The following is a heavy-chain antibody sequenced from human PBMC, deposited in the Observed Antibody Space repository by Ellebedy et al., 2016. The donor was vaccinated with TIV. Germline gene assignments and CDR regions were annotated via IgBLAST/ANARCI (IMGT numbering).Heavy chain of an antibody. Sequence: GGSLRLSCAASGFAFDDFAMHWVRQAPGKGLEWVSGISWNRGSIGYADSVKGRFTISRDNAKNSLFLQMNSLRAEDTALYYCARDHFLYGDYYYYYGMDVWGQGTTVTVSS. J-gene: IGHJ6*02. V-gene: IGHV3-9*01. CDR2: ISWNRGSI. CDR1: GFAFDDFA. CDR3: ARDHFLYGDYYYYYGMDV. D-gene: IGHD4-17*01.